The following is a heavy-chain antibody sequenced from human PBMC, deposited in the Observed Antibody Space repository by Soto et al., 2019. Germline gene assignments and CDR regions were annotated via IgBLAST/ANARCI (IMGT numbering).Heavy chain of an antibody. V-gene: IGHV3-15*07. CDR1: GFTFSNAW. J-gene: IGHJ4*02. Sequence: GGSLRLSCAASGFTFSNAWMNWVRQAPGKGLEWVGRIKSKTDGGTTDYAAPVKGRFTISRDDSKNTLYLQMNSLKTEDTAVYYCNIVVVPAAQNFDYWGQGTLVTVSS. CDR2: IKSKTDGGTT. D-gene: IGHD2-2*01. CDR3: NIVVVPAAQNFDY.